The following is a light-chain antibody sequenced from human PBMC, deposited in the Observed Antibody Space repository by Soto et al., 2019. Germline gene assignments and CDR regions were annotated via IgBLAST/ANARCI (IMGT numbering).Light chain of an antibody. CDR2: WAS. J-gene: IGKJ1*01. CDR1: QSVLYSSNNKNY. V-gene: IGKV4-1*01. Sequence: DIVMTQSPDSLAVSLGERATINCKSSQSVLYSSNNKNYLAWYQQKPGQPPKLLIYWASTRESGVPDRFSGSASGTDFTLTISSLQAEYVAVYYCQQYYSTRTFGQGTKVESK. CDR3: QQYYSTRT.